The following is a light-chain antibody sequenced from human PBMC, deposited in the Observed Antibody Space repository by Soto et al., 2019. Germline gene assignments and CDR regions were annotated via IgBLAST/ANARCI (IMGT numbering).Light chain of an antibody. CDR1: QSISTY. J-gene: IGKJ2*01. V-gene: IGKV3-11*01. CDR3: QHRSSWPRMYT. CDR2: DAS. Sequence: EIVLTPYPTPLSLSPGSRTILSCRASQSISTYLAWYQQKPGQAPRLLIYDASNRAPGIPARISGRGSGTDFTLTISSLEPEDFAIYYCQHRSSWPRMYTFGQGTKVDIK.